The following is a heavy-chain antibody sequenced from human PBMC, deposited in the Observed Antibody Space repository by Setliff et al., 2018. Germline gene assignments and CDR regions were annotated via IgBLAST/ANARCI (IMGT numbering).Heavy chain of an antibody. V-gene: IGHV4-34*01. CDR1: GGSFSGYY. CDR3: VREGGTAVDVLYYHYDGMDV. CDR2: INHRGRT. Sequence: SETLSLTCAVYGGSFSGYYWSWIRQPPGKGLEWIGEINHRGRTYYNPSLKSRLTLSVDRSKNQFSLNLRSVTAADTAVYYCVREGGTAVDVLYYHYDGMDVWGQGTTVTVSS. D-gene: IGHD6-19*01. J-gene: IGHJ6*02.